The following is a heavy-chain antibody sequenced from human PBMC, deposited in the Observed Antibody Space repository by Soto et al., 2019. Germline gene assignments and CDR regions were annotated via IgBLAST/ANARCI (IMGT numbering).Heavy chain of an antibody. Sequence: EVQLVESGGGLVQPGGSLRLSCAASGFTFSRYWMSWVRQAPGKGLEWVAKIKQDGSEKYYVDSVKGRFTISRDNAKNSLYLQMTSLRAEDTAVYYCARDGLGNWGQGTLVTVSS. V-gene: IGHV3-7*04. CDR3: ARDGLGN. CDR2: IKQDGSEK. CDR1: GFTFSRYW. D-gene: IGHD3-16*01. J-gene: IGHJ4*02.